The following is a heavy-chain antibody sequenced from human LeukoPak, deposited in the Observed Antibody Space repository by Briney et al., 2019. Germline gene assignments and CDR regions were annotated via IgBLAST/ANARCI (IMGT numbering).Heavy chain of an antibody. CDR1: GFPLSSYA. CDR3: ARAPVTSCRGAFCYPFDY. J-gene: IGHJ4*02. CDR2: TSRRDAGV. Sequence: GGSLRLSCAASGFPLSSYAMSSVRQGPGKGLEWVAATSRRDAGVYHADCVRGRFTISTDNSKNTLYLQMNSLRVEDAAVYYCARAPVTSCRGAFCYPFDYWGQGTLVTVSS. V-gene: IGHV3-23*01. D-gene: IGHD2-15*01.